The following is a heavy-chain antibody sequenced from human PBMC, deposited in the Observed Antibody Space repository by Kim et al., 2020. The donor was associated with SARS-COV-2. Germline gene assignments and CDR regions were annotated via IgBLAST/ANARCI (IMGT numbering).Heavy chain of an antibody. V-gene: IGHV4-59*08. CDR3: TRGGGIY. CDR2: YSGST. D-gene: IGHD2-15*01. J-gene: IGHJ4*01. Sequence: YSGSTNSYPSLTRRVTISLDTSKNQFSLKLSSVTAADTAVYYCTRGGGIYWGQGTLVTVSS.